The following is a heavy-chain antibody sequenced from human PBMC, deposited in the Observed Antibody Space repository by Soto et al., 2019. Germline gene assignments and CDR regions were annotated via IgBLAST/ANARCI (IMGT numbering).Heavy chain of an antibody. V-gene: IGHV4-31*03. J-gene: IGHJ4*02. D-gene: IGHD3-10*01. CDR2: IYYSGST. CDR3: ARLEYGSGSYEDY. CDR1: GGSISSGGYY. Sequence: QVQLQESGPGLVKPSQTLSLTCTVSGGSISSGGYYWSWIRQHPGKGPEWIGYIYYSGSTYYNPSPKSRVTISVDTSKNQFSLKLSSVTAADTAVYYCARLEYGSGSYEDYWGQGTLVTVSS.